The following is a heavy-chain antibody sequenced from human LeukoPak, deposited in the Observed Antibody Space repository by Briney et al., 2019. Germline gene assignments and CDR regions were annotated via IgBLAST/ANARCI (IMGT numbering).Heavy chain of an antibody. J-gene: IGHJ4*02. D-gene: IGHD2-2*01. CDR2: IRYDESDI. Sequence: PGGSLRLSCTASGFTFSSYPMSWVRRAPGKGLQWVAFIRYDESDIYYADSVKGRFTISRDNSKNTLYLQMNSLRPEDTAVYYCATSLYCSSASCPFDDRGQGTLVTVSS. V-gene: IGHV3-30*02. CDR1: GFTFSSYP. CDR3: ATSLYCSSASCPFDD.